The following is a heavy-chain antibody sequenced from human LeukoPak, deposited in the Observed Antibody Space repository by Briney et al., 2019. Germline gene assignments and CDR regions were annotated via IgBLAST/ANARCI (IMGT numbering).Heavy chain of an antibody. V-gene: IGHV3-33*01. CDR1: GFILYDYG. J-gene: IGHJ5*02. Sequence: GGSLRLSCAASGFILYDYGMHWVRQAPGKGLEWVADIWFDKNQHFADSVKGRFAISRDNAKNSLYLQMNSLRAEDTAVYYCARDFSGSSCPWGQGTLVTVSS. CDR3: ARDFSGSSCP. CDR2: IWFDKNQ. D-gene: IGHD6-13*01.